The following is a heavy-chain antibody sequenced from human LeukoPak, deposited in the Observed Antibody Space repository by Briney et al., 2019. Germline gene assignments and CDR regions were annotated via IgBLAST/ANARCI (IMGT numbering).Heavy chain of an antibody. J-gene: IGHJ4*02. CDR3: ARGRYSSTTYYFDS. V-gene: IGHV3-7*03. D-gene: IGHD6-13*01. CDR2: IKKDGSET. Sequence: PRGSLRLSCAASGFTFSSSWMSWVRQAQGKGLEWVGNIKKDGSETYYVDSVKGRFTISRDNAKNSLYLQKNSLRAEDTAIYYCARGRYSSTTYYFDSWGQGTLVTVSS. CDR1: GFTFSSSW.